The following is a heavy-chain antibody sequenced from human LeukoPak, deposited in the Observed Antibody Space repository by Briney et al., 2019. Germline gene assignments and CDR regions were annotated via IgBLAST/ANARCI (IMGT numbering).Heavy chain of an antibody. CDR1: GYTFTSYG. J-gene: IGHJ4*02. D-gene: IGHD5-24*01. CDR3: AREGRRWLQFPFDY. CDR2: ISAYNGNT. Sequence: ASVKVSCKASGYTFTSYGISWVRQAPGQGLEWMGWISAYNGNTNYAQKLQGRVTMTTDTSTSTAYMELRSLRSDDTAVYHCAREGRRWLQFPFDYWGQGTLVTVSS. V-gene: IGHV1-18*01.